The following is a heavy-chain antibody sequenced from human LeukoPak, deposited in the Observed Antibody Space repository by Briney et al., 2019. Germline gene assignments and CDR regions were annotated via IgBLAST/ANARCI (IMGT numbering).Heavy chain of an antibody. CDR2: ISAYNGNT. CDR3: ARGGRVEYRRDGGHDAFDI. V-gene: IGHV1-18*01. D-gene: IGHD6-6*01. CDR1: VYTFTSYG. J-gene: IGHJ3*02. Sequence: GASVKVSCKASVYTFTSYGISSVRQAPGQGLEWMGWISAYNGNTNYAQKLHGRVTMTTDTSTSTAYMELRSLRSDETAVYYCARGGRVEYRRDGGHDAFDIWGQGTMVTVSS.